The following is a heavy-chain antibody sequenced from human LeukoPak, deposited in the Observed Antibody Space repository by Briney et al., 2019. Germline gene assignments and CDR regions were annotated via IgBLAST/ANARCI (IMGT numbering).Heavy chain of an antibody. D-gene: IGHD5-18*01. CDR2: MSAYNGKT. Sequence: GASVKVSCKASGYSFTSYGFNWVRQGPGQGLEWMGWMSAYNGKTNYAHSLQGRVTVTADTSTSTAYMELRSLRSEDTAVYYCARGMGYSYGHPQGAFDIWGQGTMVTVSS. V-gene: IGHV1-18*01. J-gene: IGHJ3*02. CDR1: GYSFTSYG. CDR3: ARGMGYSYGHPQGAFDI.